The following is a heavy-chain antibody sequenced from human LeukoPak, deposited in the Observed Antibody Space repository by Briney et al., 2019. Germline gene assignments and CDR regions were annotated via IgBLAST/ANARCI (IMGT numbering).Heavy chain of an antibody. D-gene: IGHD1-1*01. CDR3: ARDLWLERGNYYYYYGMDV. Sequence: GGSLRLSCAASGFTFSSYCMHWVRQAPGKGLEWVAYIWYDGSNKYYADSVKGRFTISRDNSKNTLYLQMNSLRAEDTAVYYCARDLWLERGNYYYYYGMDVWGKGTTVTVSS. J-gene: IGHJ6*04. CDR1: GFTFSSYC. CDR2: IWYDGSNK. V-gene: IGHV3-33*01.